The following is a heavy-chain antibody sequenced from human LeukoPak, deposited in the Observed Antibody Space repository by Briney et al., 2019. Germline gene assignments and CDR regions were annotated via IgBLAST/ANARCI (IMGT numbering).Heavy chain of an antibody. Sequence: SVKVSCKASGGTFSSYAISWVRQAPGQGLEWMGGIIPIFGTANYAQKFQGRVTITTDESTSTAYMELSSLRSEDTAVYYCARESYQLPKRHDAFDIWGQGTMVTVSS. J-gene: IGHJ3*02. D-gene: IGHD2-2*01. CDR2: IIPIFGTA. V-gene: IGHV1-69*05. CDR3: ARESYQLPKRHDAFDI. CDR1: GGTFSSYA.